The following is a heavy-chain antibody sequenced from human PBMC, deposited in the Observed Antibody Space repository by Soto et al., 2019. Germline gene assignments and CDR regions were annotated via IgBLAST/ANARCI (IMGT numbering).Heavy chain of an antibody. CDR2: IYYSGST. Sequence: PSETLSLTCTVSGGSISSYYWSWIRQPPGKGLEWIGYIYYSGSTNYNPSLKSRVTISVDTSKNQFSLKLSSVTAADTAVYYCARVEVVLVVDGTHGMDVWGQGTTVTVSS. CDR3: ARVEVVLVVDGTHGMDV. D-gene: IGHD2-15*01. CDR1: GGSISSYY. V-gene: IGHV4-59*12. J-gene: IGHJ6*02.